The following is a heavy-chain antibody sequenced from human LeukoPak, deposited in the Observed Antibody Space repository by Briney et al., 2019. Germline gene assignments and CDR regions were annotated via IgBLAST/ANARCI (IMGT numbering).Heavy chain of an antibody. CDR2: IWYDGSNK. D-gene: IGHD4-17*01. CDR3: AKATTTGTTVTTPGY. V-gene: IGHV3-33*06. CDR1: GFTFSDYG. J-gene: IGHJ4*02. Sequence: GGSLRLSCAASGFTFSDYGMHWVRQAPGKGLEWVALIWYDGSNKYYVDSVKGRFTISRDNSKNTLYLQMNSLRAEDTALYYCAKATTTGTTVTTPGYWGQGTLVTVSS.